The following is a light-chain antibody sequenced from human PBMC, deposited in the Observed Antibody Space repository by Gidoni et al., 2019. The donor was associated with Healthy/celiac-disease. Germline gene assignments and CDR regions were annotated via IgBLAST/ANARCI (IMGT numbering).Light chain of an antibody. CDR1: SSDVGDYSY. CDR2: DVS. CDR3: SSYTSSSTYV. Sequence: QSALTQPASVSGSPGPSITISCTGPSSDVGDYSYVSCYQQHPGKAPKLMIYDVSNRPSGVSNRFSGSKSGNTASLTISGLQAEDEADYYCSSYTSSSTYVFGTGTKVTVL. V-gene: IGLV2-14*03. J-gene: IGLJ1*01.